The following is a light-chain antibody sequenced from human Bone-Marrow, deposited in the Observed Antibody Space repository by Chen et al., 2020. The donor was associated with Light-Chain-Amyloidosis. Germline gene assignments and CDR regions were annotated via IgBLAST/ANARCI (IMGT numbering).Light chain of an antibody. V-gene: IGLV3-25*03. J-gene: IGLJ2*01. CDR3: QSADSSGTYEVI. CDR1: VLPTKY. CDR2: RDT. Sequence: SHELTHPPSVSVAPGQTARITCSGDVLPTKYAYWYQQKPGQAPVLAIHRDTERPSGISERFSGSSSGTTATLTISGVQAEDEADYHCQSADSSGTYEVIFGGGTKLTVL.